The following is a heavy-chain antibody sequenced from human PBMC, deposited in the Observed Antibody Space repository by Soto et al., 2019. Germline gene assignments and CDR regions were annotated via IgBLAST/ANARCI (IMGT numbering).Heavy chain of an antibody. CDR3: AKAYSGSYYNPCDY. Sequence: QVQLVESGGGVVQPGRSLRLSCAASGFTFSSYGMHWVRQAPGKGLEWVAVISYDGSNKYYADSVKGRFTISRDNSKNTLSLQMNSLRAEDTAVYYCAKAYSGSYYNPCDYWGQGTLVTVSS. CDR2: ISYDGSNK. D-gene: IGHD1-26*01. CDR1: GFTFSSYG. V-gene: IGHV3-30*18. J-gene: IGHJ4*02.